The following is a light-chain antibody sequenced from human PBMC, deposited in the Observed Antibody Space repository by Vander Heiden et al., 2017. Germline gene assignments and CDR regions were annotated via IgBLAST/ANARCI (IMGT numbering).Light chain of an antibody. V-gene: IGKV3-20*01. J-gene: IGKJ4*01. CDR1: QSVSSSY. CDR2: GAS. CDR3: QEGIT. Sequence: EIVLTQSPGTLSLSPGERATLSCRASQSVSSSYLAWYQQKPGQAPRLLIYGASSRATGIPDRFSGSGSGTDFTLTISRLEPEDFAVYDCQEGITFGGGTKVEIK.